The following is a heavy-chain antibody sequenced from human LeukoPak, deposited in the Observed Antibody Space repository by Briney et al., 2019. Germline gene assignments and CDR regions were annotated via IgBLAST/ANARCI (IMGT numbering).Heavy chain of an antibody. CDR2: INPNSGGT. V-gene: IGHV1-2*02. CDR1: GYXFTGYY. Sequence: ASVKVSCKASGYXFTGYYIHWVRQAPGQGLEWMGWINPNSGGTNYAQKFQGRVTMTRDTSISTAYMELSRLRSDDTAVYYCAREDGEGGGFDYWGQGTLVTVSS. CDR3: AREDGEGGGFDY. D-gene: IGHD3-16*01. J-gene: IGHJ4*02.